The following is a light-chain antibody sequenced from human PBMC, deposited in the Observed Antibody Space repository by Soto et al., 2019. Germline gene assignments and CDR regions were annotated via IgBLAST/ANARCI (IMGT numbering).Light chain of an antibody. V-gene: IGKV3-15*01. CDR2: GAS. CDR1: QSISSSN. J-gene: IGKJ5*01. CDR3: QQYNNWPIT. Sequence: TQSPSTLSASVGDSVTMTCRASQSISSSNLAWYQQKPGQAPRLLIYGASNRATAIPARFSGSGSGTKFTLSISSLQSEDFAVYYCQQYNNWPITFGQGTRLEIK.